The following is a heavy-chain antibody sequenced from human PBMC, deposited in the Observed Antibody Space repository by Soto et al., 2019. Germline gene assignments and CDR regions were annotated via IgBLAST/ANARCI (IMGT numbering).Heavy chain of an antibody. D-gene: IGHD3-10*01. CDR3: ARGPLIIEGGWFDP. CDR2: ISSSSSYI. CDR1: GFTFSSYS. J-gene: IGHJ5*02. Sequence: SLRLSCAASGFTFSSYSMNWVRQAPGKGLEWVSSISSSSSYIYYADSVKGRFTISRDNAKNSLYLQMNSLRAEDTAVYFCARGPLIIEGGWFDPWGQGTLVTVSS. V-gene: IGHV3-21*01.